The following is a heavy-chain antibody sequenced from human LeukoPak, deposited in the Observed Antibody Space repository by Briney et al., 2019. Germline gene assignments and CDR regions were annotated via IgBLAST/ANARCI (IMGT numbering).Heavy chain of an antibody. CDR2: TYWDDDR. CDR3: AHSPVRGVIS. J-gene: IGHJ5*02. CDR1: GFSLRNNGVG. D-gene: IGHD3-10*01. Sequence: SGPTLVHPTQTLTLTCTFSGFSLRNNGVGVGWICQPSGKALESLTPTYWDDDRRYSPSLNSRLTSTKDTSKIQVVLTMTNMDPVDTATYYCAHSPVRGVISWGQGTLVTVSS. V-gene: IGHV2-5*02.